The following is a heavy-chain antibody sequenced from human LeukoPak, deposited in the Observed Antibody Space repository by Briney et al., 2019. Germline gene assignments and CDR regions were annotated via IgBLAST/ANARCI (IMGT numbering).Heavy chain of an antibody. Sequence: GGSLRLSCAASGFTFSSYAMSWVRQAPGKGLEWVSAILGSGAYAYYADSVKGRFTISRDNSKNTLSLQMDSLGAEDTAVYYCAKVNRFDDRGQGTLVTVSS. J-gene: IGHJ4*02. CDR2: ILGSGAYA. V-gene: IGHV3-23*01. CDR1: GFTFSSYA. CDR3: AKVNRFDD.